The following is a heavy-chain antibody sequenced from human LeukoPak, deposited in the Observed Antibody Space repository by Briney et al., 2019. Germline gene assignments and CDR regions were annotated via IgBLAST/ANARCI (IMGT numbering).Heavy chain of an antibody. CDR2: ISYDGSNK. Sequence: GRSLRLSCAASGFTFSSYGMHWVRQAPDKGLEWVAVISYDGSNKYYADSVKGRLTISRDNSKNTLYLQMNSLRAEDTAVYYCARAYYGDYSPGDWGQGTLVTVSS. J-gene: IGHJ4*02. D-gene: IGHD4-17*01. CDR1: GFTFSSYG. V-gene: IGHV3-30*03. CDR3: ARAYYGDYSPGD.